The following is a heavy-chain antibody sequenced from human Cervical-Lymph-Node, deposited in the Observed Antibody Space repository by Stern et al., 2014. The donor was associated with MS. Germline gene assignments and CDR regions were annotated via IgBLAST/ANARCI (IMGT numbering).Heavy chain of an antibody. J-gene: IGHJ4*02. Sequence: EVQLVESGAEVKKPGESLKISCKGSGYSFTSYWIGWVRQMPGKGLEWRGIIHPGDSDTRYSPACQGRVPISADKSISTAYLQWSSLKASDTAMYYCARSVEMATIYGYWGQGTLVTVSS. CDR1: GYSFTSYW. V-gene: IGHV5-51*01. D-gene: IGHD5-24*01. CDR3: ARSVEMATIYGY. CDR2: IHPGDSDT.